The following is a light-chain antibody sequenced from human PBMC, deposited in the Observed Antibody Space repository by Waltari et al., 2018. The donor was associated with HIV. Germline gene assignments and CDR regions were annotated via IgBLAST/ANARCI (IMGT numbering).Light chain of an antibody. Sequence: QSALTQPRSVSGSPGQSVPISCTGTSSHVGSSKSVSWYQLRPGKAPKLIIHDVDKRPSGVPDRFSGSKSGNTASLTISGLQAEDEADYYCCSYTGTYTRYVFGTGAKVTVL. CDR1: SSHVGSSKS. CDR3: CSYTGTYTRYV. V-gene: IGLV2-11*01. CDR2: DVD. J-gene: IGLJ1*01.